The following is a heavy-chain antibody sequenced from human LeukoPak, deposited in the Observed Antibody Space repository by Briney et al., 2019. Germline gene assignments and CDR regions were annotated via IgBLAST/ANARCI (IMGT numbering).Heavy chain of an antibody. CDR2: INPNTGTT. V-gene: IGHV1-2*02. CDR3: ARIVTGWYVDY. Sequence: ASVKVSCKASGYTFTGYYMHWVRQAPGQGLEWMGWINPNTGTTTYALKFQDRVTMTTDASIDTVYMELRGLRSDDTGVYYCARIVTGWYVDYWGQGTLVAVSS. J-gene: IGHJ4*02. D-gene: IGHD1-26*01. CDR1: GYTFTGYY.